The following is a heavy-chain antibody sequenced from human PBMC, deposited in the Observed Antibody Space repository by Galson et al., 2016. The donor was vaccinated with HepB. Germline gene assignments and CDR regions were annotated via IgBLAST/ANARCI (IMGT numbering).Heavy chain of an antibody. CDR3: ARDLYGSAFDY. J-gene: IGHJ4*02. Sequence: SLRLSCAASGFTFSSYGMHWVRQAPGKGLEWMTFISYHGNNKIYADSMKGRFTISRDNSKNTLYLQMDSLRAEDTALYYCARDLYGSAFDYWGQGTLVIVSS. D-gene: IGHD2-2*02. CDR1: GFTFSSYG. V-gene: IGHV3-30*03. CDR2: ISYHGNNK.